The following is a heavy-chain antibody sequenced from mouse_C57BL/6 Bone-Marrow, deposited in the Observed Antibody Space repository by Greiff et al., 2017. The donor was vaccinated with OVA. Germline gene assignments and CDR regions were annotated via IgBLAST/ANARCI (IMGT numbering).Heavy chain of an antibody. J-gene: IGHJ4*01. CDR2: ISYDGSN. Sequence: EVKLVESGPGLVKPSQSLSLTCSVTGYSITSGYYWNWIRQFPGNKLEWMGYISYDGSNNYNPSLKNRISITRDTSKNQFFLKLNSVTTEDTATYYCARAWDEGYYAMDYWGQGTSVTVSS. CDR1: GYSITSGYY. V-gene: IGHV3-6*01. D-gene: IGHD4-1*01. CDR3: ARAWDEGYYAMDY.